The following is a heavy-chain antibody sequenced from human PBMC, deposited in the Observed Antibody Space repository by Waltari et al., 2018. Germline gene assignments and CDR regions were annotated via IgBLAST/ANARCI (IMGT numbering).Heavy chain of an antibody. CDR1: GSTFNDYG. D-gene: IGHD3-10*01. V-gene: IGHV4-31*02. CDR2: SYHSERT. J-gene: IGHJ3*02. Sequence: VQLVESGGGMVRPGGSLRLSCAASGSTFNDYGMSWVRQVPGKGREWIGYSYHSERTYYNPSLKSRVTISVDTSKNQFSLRLSSVTAADTAVYYCASGRVSPWFGELGGDAFDIWGQGTMVTVSS. CDR3: ASGRVSPWFGELGGDAFDI.